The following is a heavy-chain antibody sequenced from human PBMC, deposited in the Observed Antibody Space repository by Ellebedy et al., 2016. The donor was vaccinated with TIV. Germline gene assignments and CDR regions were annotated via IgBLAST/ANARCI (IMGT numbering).Heavy chain of an antibody. CDR1: GGSFSGYY. D-gene: IGHD3-22*01. Sequence: MPSETLSLTCAVYGGSFSGYYWSWIRKPPGQGLEWIGEINHSGSTNYNPSLKSRVTISVDTSKNQFSLKLSSVTAADTAVYYCARVNYYDSSGYWMSFDPWGQGTLVTVSS. V-gene: IGHV4-34*01. J-gene: IGHJ5*02. CDR3: ARVNYYDSSGYWMSFDP. CDR2: INHSGST.